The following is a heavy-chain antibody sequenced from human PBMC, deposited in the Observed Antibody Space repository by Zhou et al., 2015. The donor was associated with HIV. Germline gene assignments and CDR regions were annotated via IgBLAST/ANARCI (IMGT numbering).Heavy chain of an antibody. Sequence: QVQLVQSGAEVKKPGSSVKVSCRASGGTFSRYPVSWVRQAPGQGLEWMGLFIPIFGTTKYAQKFQGRVTIIADKSTNTAHMELSDLTSEDTAIYFCARSSVNHENAFDIWGQGTNVIVSP. CDR3: ARSSVNHENAFDI. D-gene: IGHD1-14*01. CDR1: GGTFSRYP. V-gene: IGHV1-69*06. J-gene: IGHJ3*02. CDR2: FIPIFGTT.